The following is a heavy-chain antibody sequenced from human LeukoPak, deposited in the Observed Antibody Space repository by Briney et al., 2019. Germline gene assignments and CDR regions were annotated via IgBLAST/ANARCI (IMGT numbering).Heavy chain of an antibody. D-gene: IGHD6-13*01. CDR3: ARGDRLYGYSSSWYELDY. CDR1: GGSISSSNW. V-gene: IGHV4-4*02. Sequence: SETLSLTCAVSGGSISSSNWWSWVRQPPGKGLEWIGEIYHSGSTNYNPSLKSRVTISVDTSKNQFSLKLSSVTAADTAVYYCARGDRLYGYSSSWYELDYWGQGTLVTVSS. J-gene: IGHJ4*02. CDR2: IYHSGST.